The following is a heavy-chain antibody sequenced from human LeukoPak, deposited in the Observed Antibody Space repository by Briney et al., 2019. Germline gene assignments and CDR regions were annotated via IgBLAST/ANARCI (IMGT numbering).Heavy chain of an antibody. CDR3: AKAQLPGIAAARLSFDY. CDR1: GFTFSSYA. V-gene: IGHV3-23*01. CDR2: ISGSGGST. Sequence: GGSLRLSCAASGFTFSSYAMSWVCQAPGQGLEWVSAISGSGGSTYYADSVKGRFTISRDNSKNTLYLQMNSLRAEDTAVYYCAKAQLPGIAAARLSFDYWGQGTLVTVSS. J-gene: IGHJ4*02. D-gene: IGHD6-13*01.